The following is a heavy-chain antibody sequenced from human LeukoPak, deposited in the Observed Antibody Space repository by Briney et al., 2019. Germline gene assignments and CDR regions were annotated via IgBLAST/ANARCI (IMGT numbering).Heavy chain of an antibody. J-gene: IGHJ4*02. D-gene: IGHD5-18*01. V-gene: IGHV3-23*01. CDR3: AKGYSYGWFLDY. Sequence: GGSLRLSCAASGFTFSSYAMSWVRQAPGKGLEWVSTISGSGGSTYYADSVKGRFTISRDNSKNTLYLQMNSLRAEDTAVYYCAKGYSYGWFLDYWGQGTLVTVSS. CDR2: ISGSGGST. CDR1: GFTFSSYA.